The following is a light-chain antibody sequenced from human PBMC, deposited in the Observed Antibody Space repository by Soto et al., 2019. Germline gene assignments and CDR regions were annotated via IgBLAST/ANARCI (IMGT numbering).Light chain of an antibody. CDR2: GVS. J-gene: IGKJ4*01. Sequence: EIVMTQSPTTLSVSPGERATLSCRASQSVSSNLAWYQQKPGQAPSLLIYGVSTRATGTPARFSGSGSVTEFTLTIRSRQSEDFAVYYCQQYIRWPLTFGGWTQVEIK. CDR3: QQYIRWPLT. V-gene: IGKV3-15*01. CDR1: QSVSSN.